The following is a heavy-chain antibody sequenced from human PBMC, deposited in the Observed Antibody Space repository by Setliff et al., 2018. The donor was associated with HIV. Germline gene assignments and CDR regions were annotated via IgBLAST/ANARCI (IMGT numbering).Heavy chain of an antibody. CDR3: ARNTRAGDFDY. D-gene: IGHD3-10*01. CDR1: GVSFGSSDYY. CDR2: FYYSGST. J-gene: IGHJ4*02. Sequence: SETLSVTCTVSGVSFGSSDYYRAWIRQPPGKGLEWIGSFYYSGSTYYNPSLKSRVTISVDTSKNQFSLRLTSVTAADTAVYYCARNTRAGDFDYWGQGTLVTVSS. V-gene: IGHV4-39*01.